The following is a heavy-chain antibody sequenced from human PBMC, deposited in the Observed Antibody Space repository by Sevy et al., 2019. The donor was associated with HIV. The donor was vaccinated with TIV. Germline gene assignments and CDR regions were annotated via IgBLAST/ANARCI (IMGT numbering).Heavy chain of an antibody. D-gene: IGHD3-3*01. V-gene: IGHV3-23*01. Sequence: GGSLRLSCAASGFNFSNYAMSWVRQGPGKGPEWVSAISVGGKAYYADSVKGRFTISRDNSRNTLYLQMNNLRVEDTAVYYCAKRGDRAFDYWGQRTLVTVSS. J-gene: IGHJ4*02. CDR3: AKRGDRAFDY. CDR1: GFNFSNYA. CDR2: ISVGGKA.